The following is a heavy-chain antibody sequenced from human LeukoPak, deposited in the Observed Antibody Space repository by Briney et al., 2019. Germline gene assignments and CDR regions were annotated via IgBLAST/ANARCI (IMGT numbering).Heavy chain of an antibody. D-gene: IGHD3-3*01. J-gene: IGHJ5*02. CDR2: ISSSSSYI. CDR1: GFTFSSYS. Sequence: GGSLRLSCAASGFTFSSYSMNWVRQAPGKGLEWVSSISSSSSYIYYADSVKGRFTISRDNAKNSLYLQMNSLRAEDTAVYYCAKDDASFLEWLSLRFDPWGQGTLVTVSS. V-gene: IGHV3-21*01. CDR3: AKDDASFLEWLSLRFDP.